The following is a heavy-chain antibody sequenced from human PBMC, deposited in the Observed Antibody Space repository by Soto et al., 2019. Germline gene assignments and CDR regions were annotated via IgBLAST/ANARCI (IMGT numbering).Heavy chain of an antibody. CDR2: SKNRGQGFTI. V-gene: IGHV3-72*01. D-gene: IGHD3-16*01. CDR3: TVWIEGACY. J-gene: IGHJ4*02. CDR1: GFTFNDHY. Sequence: HLVASGGGLVQPGGSLRLSCAASGFTFNDHYMDWVRQAPGKGLEWVARSKNRGQGFTIEYAASLKGRFTISRDDSANSLYRQMNSLETDATAVYYCTVWIEGACYWGRGILVTVSS.